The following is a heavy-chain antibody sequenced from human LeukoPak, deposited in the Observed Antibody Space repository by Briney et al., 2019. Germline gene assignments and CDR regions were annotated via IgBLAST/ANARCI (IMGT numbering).Heavy chain of an antibody. CDR2: ISGSGGST. Sequence: TGGSLRLSCAASGFTFSSYAMSWVRQAPGKGLEWVSAISGSGGSTYYADSVKGRFTISRDNSKNTLYLQMNSLRAEDTAVYYCANALDGVVVTLVYFQHWGQGTLVTVSS. D-gene: IGHD3-22*01. CDR3: ANALDGVVVTLVYFQH. CDR1: GFTFSSYA. J-gene: IGHJ1*01. V-gene: IGHV3-23*01.